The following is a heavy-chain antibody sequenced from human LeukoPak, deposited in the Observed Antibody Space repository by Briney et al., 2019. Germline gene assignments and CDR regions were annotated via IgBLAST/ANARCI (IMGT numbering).Heavy chain of an antibody. V-gene: IGHV1-2*02. CDR1: GYTFTGYY. CDR2: INPNSGGT. Sequence: ASVKVSCKASGYTFTGYYMHWVRQAPGQGLEWMGWINPNSGGTNYAQKFQGRVTMTRDTSISTAYMELSRLRSDDTAVYYCARAGFSGRPPQPPDYWGQGTLVTVSS. D-gene: IGHD6-19*01. J-gene: IGHJ4*02. CDR3: ARAGFSGRPPQPPDY.